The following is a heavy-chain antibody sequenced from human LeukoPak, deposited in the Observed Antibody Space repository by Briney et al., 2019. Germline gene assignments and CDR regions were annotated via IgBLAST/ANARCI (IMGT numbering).Heavy chain of an antibody. Sequence: ASVKVSCKASGHTFTNYGITWVRQAPGQGLEWMGWINPNSGGTYYAQTFQGRVTMTRDASINTVYMELSRLRSDDTAVYFCAREPGGWSPGNYWGQGTLVTVSS. CDR1: GHTFTNYG. CDR3: AREPGGWSPGNY. CDR2: INPNSGGT. J-gene: IGHJ4*02. V-gene: IGHV1-2*02. D-gene: IGHD6-19*01.